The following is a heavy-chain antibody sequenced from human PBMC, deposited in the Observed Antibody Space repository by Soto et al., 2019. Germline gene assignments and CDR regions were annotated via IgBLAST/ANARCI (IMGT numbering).Heavy chain of an antibody. V-gene: IGHV1-3*01. CDR3: ARGIATGQLDP. D-gene: IGHD2-15*01. CDR1: GYTFTRYT. J-gene: IGHJ5*02. CDR2: INPDNGNT. Sequence: QVQLVQSGAEVKKPEASVKISCKASGYTFTRYTMNWVRQAPGQRLEWMGWINPDNGNTKSSQKFQDRVIITRDTAASTAYMDLSSLRSEDTAVYYRARGIATGQLDPWGQGTLVTVSS.